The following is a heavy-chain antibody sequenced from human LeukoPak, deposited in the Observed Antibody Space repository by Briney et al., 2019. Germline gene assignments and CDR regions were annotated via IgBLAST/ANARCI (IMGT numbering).Heavy chain of an antibody. J-gene: IGHJ4*02. Sequence: PGGSLRLSCAASGFTFSSYGMSWVRQAPGKGLEWVSAISGSGGSTYYADSVKGRFTISRDNSKNTLYLQMNSLRAEDTAVYYCANVLGPGSMVRGVRCWGQGTLVTVSS. CDR3: ANVLGPGSMVRGVRC. V-gene: IGHV3-23*01. D-gene: IGHD3-10*01. CDR2: ISGSGGST. CDR1: GFTFSSYG.